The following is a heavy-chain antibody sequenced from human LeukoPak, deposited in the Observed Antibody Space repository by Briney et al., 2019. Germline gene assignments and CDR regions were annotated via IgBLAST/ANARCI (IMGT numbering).Heavy chain of an antibody. D-gene: IGHD3-3*01. J-gene: IGHJ4*02. V-gene: IGHV3-23*01. CDR3: AKGSLYYDFWSGYYFYDYFDY. Sequence: SCKASGGTFSSYAMSWVRQAPGKGLEWVSAISGSGGSTYYADSVKGRFTISRDNSKNTLYLQMNSLRAEDTAVYYCAKGSLYYDFWSGYYFYDYFDYWGQGTLVTVSS. CDR1: GGTFSSYA. CDR2: ISGSGGST.